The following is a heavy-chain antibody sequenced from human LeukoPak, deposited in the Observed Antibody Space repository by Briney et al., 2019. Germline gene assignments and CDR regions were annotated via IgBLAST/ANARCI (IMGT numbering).Heavy chain of an antibody. CDR3: TTDPSQTTVINFDY. V-gene: IGHV3-15*01. J-gene: IGHJ4*02. CDR1: GFTFSNAW. Sequence: GGSLRLSCAASGFTFSNAWMSWVRQAPGKGLEWVGRIKSKTDGGTTDYAAPVKGRFTISRDDSKNTLYLQMNSLKTEDTAVYYCTTDPSQTTVINFDYWGQGTLVTVSS. CDR2: IKSKTDGGTT. D-gene: IGHD4-17*01.